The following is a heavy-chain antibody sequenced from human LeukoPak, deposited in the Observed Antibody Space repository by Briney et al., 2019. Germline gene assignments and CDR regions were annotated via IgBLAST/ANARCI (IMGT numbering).Heavy chain of an antibody. CDR3: AGDLGGYSGYDYYYYYGMDV. CDR1: GYTFTSYG. CDR2: ISAYNGNT. J-gene: IGHJ6*02. D-gene: IGHD5-12*01. V-gene: IGHV1-18*01. Sequence: ASVKVSCKASGYTFTSYGISWVRQAPGQGLEWMGWISAYNGNTNYAQKLQGRVTMTTDTSTSTAYMELRSLRSDDTAVYYCAGDLGGYSGYDYYYYYGMDVWGQGTTVTVSS.